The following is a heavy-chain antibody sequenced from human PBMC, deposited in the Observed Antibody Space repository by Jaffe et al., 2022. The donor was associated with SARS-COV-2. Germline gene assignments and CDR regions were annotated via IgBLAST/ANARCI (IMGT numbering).Heavy chain of an antibody. CDR3: AKSGRVATIGYHFDY. J-gene: IGHJ4*02. CDR2: IYYSGST. V-gene: IGHV4-39*01. D-gene: IGHD5-12*01. Sequence: QLQLQESGPGLVKPSETLSLTCTVSGGSISSSTYYWGWIRQPPGKGLEWIGSIYYSGSTYYNPSLKSRVTISVDTSKNHFSLKLRSVTAADTAVYYCAKSGRVATIGYHFDYWGQGILVTVSS. CDR1: GGSISSSTYY.